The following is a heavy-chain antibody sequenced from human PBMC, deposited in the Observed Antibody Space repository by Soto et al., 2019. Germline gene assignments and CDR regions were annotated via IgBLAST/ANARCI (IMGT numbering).Heavy chain of an antibody. CDR1: GFNFSSQG. D-gene: IGHD5-18*01. CDR2: ISNDGNRQ. V-gene: IGHV3-30*03. Sequence: GVSLRLSSVAAGFNFSSQGMHWVRQAPGKGLEWVAAISNDGNRQLYADSVKDRFTISRDNSRNTLDLQMNNLRTEDTGVYFCARDIYSYGSVGTPDIWGQGTMVTVSS. CDR3: ARDIYSYGSVGTPDI. J-gene: IGHJ3*02.